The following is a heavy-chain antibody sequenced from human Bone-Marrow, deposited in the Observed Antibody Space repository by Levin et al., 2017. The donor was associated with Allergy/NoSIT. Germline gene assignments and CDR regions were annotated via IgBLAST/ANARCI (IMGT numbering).Heavy chain of an antibody. V-gene: IGHV1-18*01. CDR2: ISAYNGNT. CDR1: GYTFTSYG. J-gene: IGHJ5*02. Sequence: PGESLKISCKASGYTFTSYGISWVRQAPGQGLEWMGWISAYNGNTNYAQKLQGRVTMTTDTSTSTAYMELRSLRSDDTAVYYCARDLDYSNPNNWFDPWGQGTLVTVSS. CDR3: ARDLDYSNPNNWFDP. D-gene: IGHD4-11*01.